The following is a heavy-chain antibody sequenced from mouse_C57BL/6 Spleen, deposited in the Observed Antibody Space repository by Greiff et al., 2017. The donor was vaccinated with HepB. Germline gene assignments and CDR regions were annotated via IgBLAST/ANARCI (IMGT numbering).Heavy chain of an antibody. CDR3: ARSYYYGSSHGYFDV. CDR1: GFNIKNTY. J-gene: IGHJ1*03. Sequence: EVQLQQSVAELVRPGASVKLSCTASGFNIKNTYMHWVKQRPEQGLEWIGRIDPANGNTKYAPKFQGKATITADTSSNTAYLQLSSLTSEDTAIYYCARSYYYGSSHGYFDVWGTGTTVTVSS. D-gene: IGHD1-1*01. CDR2: IDPANGNT. V-gene: IGHV14-3*01.